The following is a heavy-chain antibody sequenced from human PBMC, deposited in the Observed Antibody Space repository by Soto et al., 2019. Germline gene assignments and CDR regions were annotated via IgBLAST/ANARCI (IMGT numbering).Heavy chain of an antibody. Sequence: SETLSLTCAVHGGPFSGYYWSWIRQPPGKGLEWIGEINHSGSTNYNPSLKSRVTISVDTSKNQFSLKLSSVTAADTAVYYCARGPTGYDILTGYSPYYYGMDVWGQGTTVT. CDR1: GGPFSGYY. CDR2: INHSGST. J-gene: IGHJ6*02. V-gene: IGHV4-34*01. D-gene: IGHD3-9*01. CDR3: ARGPTGYDILTGYSPYYYGMDV.